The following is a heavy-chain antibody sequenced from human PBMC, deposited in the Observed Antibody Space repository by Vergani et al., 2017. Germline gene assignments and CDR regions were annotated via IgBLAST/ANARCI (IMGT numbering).Heavy chain of an antibody. Sequence: QVQLVESGGGVVQPGRSLRLSCAASGFTFSSYGMHWVRQAPGKGLEWVAVISYDGSNKYYADSVKGRFTISRDNSKNTLYLQMNSLRAEDTAVYYCAKASWSPNQYYFYDYMDVWSKGTTVTVSS. V-gene: IGHV3-30*18. CDR3: AKASWSPNQYYFYDYMDV. CDR1: GFTFSSYG. CDR2: ISYDGSNK. J-gene: IGHJ6*03. D-gene: IGHD6-13*01.